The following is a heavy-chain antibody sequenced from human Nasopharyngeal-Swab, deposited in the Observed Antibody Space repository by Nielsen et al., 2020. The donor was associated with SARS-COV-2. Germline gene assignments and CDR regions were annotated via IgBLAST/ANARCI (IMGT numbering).Heavy chain of an antibody. CDR1: GFSFSTYW. CDR3: ARQGVFVPAYFHQYYMDV. Sequence: GESLKISCADSGFSFSTYWMTWVRQAPGKGLEWVANIKQDGSEKYYVDSVKGRFTVSRANPKNLLYLQVNSLRAEDTAVYYCARQGVFVPAYFHQYYMDVWGKGTTVTVSS. V-gene: IGHV3-7*03. D-gene: IGHD3-16*02. J-gene: IGHJ6*03. CDR2: IKQDGSEK.